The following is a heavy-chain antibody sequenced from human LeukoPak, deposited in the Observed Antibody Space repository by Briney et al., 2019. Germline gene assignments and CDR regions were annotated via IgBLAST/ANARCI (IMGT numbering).Heavy chain of an antibody. CDR2: ISGSGGST. CDR1: GFTFSSYA. V-gene: IGHV3-23*01. D-gene: IGHD3-22*01. Sequence: GGSLRLSCAASGFTFSSYAMSWVRQAPGKGLEWVSAISGSGGSTYYADSVKGRFTISRDNSKNTLYLQMNSLRAEDTAVYYCARGFDSSGSEYFQHWGQGTLVTVSS. CDR3: ARGFDSSGSEYFQH. J-gene: IGHJ1*01.